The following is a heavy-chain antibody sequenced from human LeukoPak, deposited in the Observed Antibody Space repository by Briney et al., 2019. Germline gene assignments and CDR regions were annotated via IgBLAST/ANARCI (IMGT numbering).Heavy chain of an antibody. CDR3: ARGGQLRYFDWLSY. J-gene: IGHJ4*02. Sequence: SVKVSCKASGGTFSSYAISWVRQAPGQGLEWMGGIIPIFGTANYAQKFQGRVTITADESTSTAYMELSSLRSEDTAVYYCARGGQLRYFDWLSYWGQGTLVTVSS. V-gene: IGHV1-69*13. CDR2: IIPIFGTA. CDR1: GGTFSSYA. D-gene: IGHD3-9*01.